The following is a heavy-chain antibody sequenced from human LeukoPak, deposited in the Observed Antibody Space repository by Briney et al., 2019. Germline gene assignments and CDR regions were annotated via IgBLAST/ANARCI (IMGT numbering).Heavy chain of an antibody. Sequence: NPSETLSLTCAVYGESFSGHYWTWIRQPPGRGLEWIGEISHSGSTTSNPSLNNRVTISVDTSKNQFSLKLTSVTAADTAVYYCARPRYGSGSLDSWGQGTLVTVSS. D-gene: IGHD3-10*01. J-gene: IGHJ4*02. CDR1: GESFSGHY. CDR3: ARPRYGSGSLDS. V-gene: IGHV4-34*01. CDR2: ISHSGST.